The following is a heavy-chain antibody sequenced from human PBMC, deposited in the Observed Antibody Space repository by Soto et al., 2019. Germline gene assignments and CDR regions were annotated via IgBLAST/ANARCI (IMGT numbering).Heavy chain of an antibody. J-gene: IGHJ6*02. CDR2: ITSSTTI. CDR3: ARQRNGAGDV. CDR1: GLTFSTYG. D-gene: IGHD1-1*01. Sequence: ESGGGLVQPGGSLRLSCEASGLTFSTYGFNWVRQAPGKGLEWVSYITSSTTIYYADSVRGRFTPSRDNAKNSLYLQMNSLRDEDTAVYYCARQRNGAGDVWGQGTTVTVSS. V-gene: IGHV3-48*02.